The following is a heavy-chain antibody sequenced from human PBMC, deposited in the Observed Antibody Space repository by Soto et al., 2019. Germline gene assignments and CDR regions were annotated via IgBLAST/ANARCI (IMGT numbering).Heavy chain of an antibody. CDR2: ISYDGSNK. CDR1: GFTFSSYG. J-gene: IGHJ6*02. V-gene: IGHV3-30*18. CDR3: AKDYSSRAAYYYYGMDV. Sequence: XEFMSLSCAASGFTFSSYGMHWVRQDPGKGLEWVAVISYDGSNKYYADSVKGRFTISRDNSKNTLYLQMNSLRAEDTAVYYCAKDYSSRAAYYYYGMDVWGQGTTVKVSS. D-gene: IGHD6-13*01.